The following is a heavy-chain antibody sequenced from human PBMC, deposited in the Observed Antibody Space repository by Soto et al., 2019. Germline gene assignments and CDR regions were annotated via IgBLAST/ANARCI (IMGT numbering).Heavy chain of an antibody. CDR1: GGTFSRYT. J-gene: IGHJ6*02. V-gene: IGHV1-69*02. CDR3: ASHFTGVLVLGASPPGGDNYGWDV. CDR2: IIPILDIP. D-gene: IGHD2-15*01. Sequence: QVQLVQSGAEVKKPGSSVKVSCKASGGTFSRYTISWVRQAPGQGLEWMGRIIPILDIPNYAQNFQGRVTITADKSTSTAYMELSSLRSDATAVYYCASHFTGVLVLGASPPGGDNYGWDVWAKGPRSPSP.